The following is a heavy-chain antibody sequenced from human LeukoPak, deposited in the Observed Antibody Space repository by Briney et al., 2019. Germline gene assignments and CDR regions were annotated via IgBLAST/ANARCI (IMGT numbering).Heavy chain of an antibody. CDR2: IYYSGNT. CDR3: ARSSGWYYFDN. Sequence: SETLSLTCTVSGGSISSSGYYWGWIRQPPGKGLEWIGYIYYSGNTNYNPSLKSRVTISLDTSKNQFSLKLSSVIAADTAVYYCARSSGWYYFDNWGQGTLVTVSS. J-gene: IGHJ4*02. CDR1: GGSISSSGYY. V-gene: IGHV4-61*05. D-gene: IGHD6-19*01.